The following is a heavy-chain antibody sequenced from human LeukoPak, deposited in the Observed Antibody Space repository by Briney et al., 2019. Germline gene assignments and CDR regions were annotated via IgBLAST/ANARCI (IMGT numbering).Heavy chain of an antibody. CDR1: GFTFSSYS. CDR2: IRYDGSNK. V-gene: IGHV3-30*02. Sequence: PGGSLRLSCAASGFTFSSYSMNWVRQAPGKGLEWVAFIRYDGSNKYYADSVKGRFTISRDNSKNTLYLQMNSLRAEDTAVYYCAKGGSGSLPFDYWGQGTLVTVSS. D-gene: IGHD3-10*01. J-gene: IGHJ4*02. CDR3: AKGGSGSLPFDY.